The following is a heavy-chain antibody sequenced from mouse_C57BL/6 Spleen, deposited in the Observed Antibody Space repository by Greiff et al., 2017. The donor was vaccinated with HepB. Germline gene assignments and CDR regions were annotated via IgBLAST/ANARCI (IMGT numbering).Heavy chain of an antibody. CDR2: IDPENGDT. D-gene: IGHD1-1*01. V-gene: IGHV14-4*01. J-gene: IGHJ2*01. CDR3: TTRSSLGY. CDR1: GFNIKDDY. Sequence: VHVKQSGAELVRPGASVKLSCTASGFNIKDDYMHWVKQRPEQGLEWIGWIDPENGDTEYASKFQGKATITADTSSNTAYLQLSSLTSEDTAVYYCTTRSSLGYWGQGTTLTVSS.